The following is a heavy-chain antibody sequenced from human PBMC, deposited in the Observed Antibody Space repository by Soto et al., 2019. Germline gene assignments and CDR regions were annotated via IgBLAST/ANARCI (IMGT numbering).Heavy chain of an antibody. CDR1: GFTFDTFT. D-gene: IGHD5-18*01. Sequence: GGSLRLSCAASGFTFDTFTMHWVRQAPGKGLEWVAVISFDGSNKYYADSVKGRFTISRDNSENTLYLQMNSLRAEDTALYYCARVRYSYGFYFDYWGQGTQVTVSS. V-gene: IGHV3-30-3*01. J-gene: IGHJ4*02. CDR2: ISFDGSNK. CDR3: ARVRYSYGFYFDY.